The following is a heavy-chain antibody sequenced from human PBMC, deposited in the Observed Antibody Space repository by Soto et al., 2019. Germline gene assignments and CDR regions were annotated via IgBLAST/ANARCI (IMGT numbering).Heavy chain of an antibody. CDR2: INHSGST. V-gene: IGHV4-34*01. Sequence: PSETLSLTCAVYGGSFSGYYWNWIRQPPGKGLEWIGEINHSGSTNYNPSLKSRVTISLDTSKNQFSLKLSSMTAADTAVYFCAREGRLDWFESWGQGTLVTVSS. J-gene: IGHJ5*01. CDR3: AREGRLDWFES. CDR1: GGSFSGYY.